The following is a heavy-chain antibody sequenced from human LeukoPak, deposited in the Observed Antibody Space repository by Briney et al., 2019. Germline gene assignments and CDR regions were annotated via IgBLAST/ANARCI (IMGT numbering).Heavy chain of an antibody. J-gene: IGHJ6*03. CDR1: GGSISSYY. Sequence: SETLSLTCTVSGGSISSYYWSWIRQPPGKGLEWIGYIYYSGSTNYNPSLKSRVTISVDTSKNQFSLKLSSVTAADTAAYYCARDKRNLEYSSSSGLYYYYMDVWGKGTTVTVSS. CDR2: IYYSGST. V-gene: IGHV4-59*01. CDR3: ARDKRNLEYSSSSGLYYYYMDV. D-gene: IGHD6-6*01.